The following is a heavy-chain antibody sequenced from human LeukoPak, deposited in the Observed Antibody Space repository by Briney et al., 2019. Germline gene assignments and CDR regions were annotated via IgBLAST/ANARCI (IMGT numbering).Heavy chain of an antibody. D-gene: IGHD3-10*01. Sequence: GGSLRLSCAASGFTFSSYWMSWVRQAPGKGLEWVVNIKQDGSEKYYVDSVKGQFTISRDNAKNSLYLQMNSLRAEDTALYYCARDFSGEFDYWGQGTLVTVSS. V-gene: IGHV3-7*01. CDR1: GFTFSSYW. CDR3: ARDFSGEFDY. J-gene: IGHJ4*02. CDR2: IKQDGSEK.